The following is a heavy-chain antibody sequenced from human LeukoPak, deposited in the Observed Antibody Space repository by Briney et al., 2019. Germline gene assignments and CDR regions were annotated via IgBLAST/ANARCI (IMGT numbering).Heavy chain of an antibody. V-gene: IGHV4-4*02. CDR1: GDSINSLDL. J-gene: IGHJ3*02. CDR2: MYLSGTT. Sequence: PSETLSLTCTVSGDSINSLDLWSWVRQPPGKGLEWIGEMYLSGTTHSNPSVKSRVTISIDTSKNQFSLKLSSVTAADTAVYYCARGGDYDSSGLYNDGFDIWGQGTMVTVSS. CDR3: ARGGDYDSSGLYNDGFDI. D-gene: IGHD3-22*01.